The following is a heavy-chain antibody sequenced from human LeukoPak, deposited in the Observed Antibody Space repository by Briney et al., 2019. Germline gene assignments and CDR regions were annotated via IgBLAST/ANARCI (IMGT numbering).Heavy chain of an antibody. V-gene: IGHV3-74*01. Sequence: PGRSLRLSCAASGFTLSIYWMHSVRPAPRKRLVWVSRIKSDGRTNYADSVKGRFTISRDNAKNTVSLQMNSLRAEDTGVYYCARAPSEIGGYYPEYFRHWGQGTLVIVSS. J-gene: IGHJ1*01. CDR3: ARAPSEIGGYYPEYFRH. D-gene: IGHD3-22*01. CDR1: GFTLSIYW. CDR2: IKSDGRT.